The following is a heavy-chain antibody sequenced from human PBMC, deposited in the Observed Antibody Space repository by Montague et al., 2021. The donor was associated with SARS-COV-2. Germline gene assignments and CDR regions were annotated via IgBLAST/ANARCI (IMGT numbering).Heavy chain of an antibody. CDR1: GGSISSYY. V-gene: IGHV4-59*01. Sequence: SETLSLTCTVSGGSISSYYCTWMRQHPGKGMEWHGHIYYTGSTKYNPTLKSRINISIDTPKTQFSLKLRSVSAADPAAYFCSRARTTFFIANCANYFDYWGQGTLVTVSS. J-gene: IGHJ4*02. CDR2: IYYTGST. CDR3: SRARTTFFIANCANYFDY. D-gene: IGHD1-1*01.